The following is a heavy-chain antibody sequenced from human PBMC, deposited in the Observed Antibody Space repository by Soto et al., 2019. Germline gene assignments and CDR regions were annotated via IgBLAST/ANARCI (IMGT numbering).Heavy chain of an antibody. Sequence: SQTLSRTGAISGDSVSSNSAAWNWIRQSPSRGLEWLGRTYYRSKWYNDYAVSVKSRITINPDTSKNQFSLQLNSVTPEDTAVYYCARDGIAVAGTGFDYWGQGTLVTVSS. V-gene: IGHV6-1*01. CDR2: TYYRSKWYN. J-gene: IGHJ4*02. CDR1: GDSVSSNSAA. CDR3: ARDGIAVAGTGFDY. D-gene: IGHD6-19*01.